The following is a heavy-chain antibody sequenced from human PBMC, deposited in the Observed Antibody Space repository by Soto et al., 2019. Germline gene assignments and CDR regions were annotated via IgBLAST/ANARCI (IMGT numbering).Heavy chain of an antibody. CDR1: RVAFSKFI. V-gene: IGHV1-69*13. Sequence: SVKVSCKASRVAFSKFIVTWVRQAPGLGLEWVGGIIPIFGTANYAQKFQGRVTITADESTSTSYMEVNNLRSEDTAVYYCAKVGYSSPMGYYYGMDVWGQVTTVTVSS. CDR2: IIPIFGTA. J-gene: IGHJ6*02. CDR3: AKVGYSSPMGYYYGMDV. D-gene: IGHD6-19*01.